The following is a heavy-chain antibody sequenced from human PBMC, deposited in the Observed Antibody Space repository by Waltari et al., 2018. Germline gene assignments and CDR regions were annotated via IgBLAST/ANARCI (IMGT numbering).Heavy chain of an antibody. V-gene: IGHV4-39*07. CDR2: IYYSGST. D-gene: IGHD3-3*01. Sequence: QLQLQESGPGLVKPSETLSLTCTVSGGSISSSSYYWGWIRQPTGKGLEWIGSIYYSGSTYYNPSLKSRVTISVDTSKNQFSLKLSSVTAADTAVYYCARGAFWSGLVYWGQGTLVTVSS. J-gene: IGHJ4*02. CDR1: GGSISSSSYY. CDR3: ARGAFWSGLVY.